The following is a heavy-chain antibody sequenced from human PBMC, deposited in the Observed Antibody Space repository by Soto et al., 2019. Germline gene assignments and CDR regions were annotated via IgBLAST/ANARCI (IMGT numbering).Heavy chain of an antibody. Sequence: GGSLRLSCAASGFTFSSYAMSWVRQAPGKGLEWVSAISGSGGSTYYADSVKGRFTVSRDNSKNTLYLQMNSLRAEDTAVYYCAIAARPRSYFDYWGQGTLVTVSS. CDR1: GFTFSSYA. CDR3: AIAARPRSYFDY. CDR2: ISGSGGST. D-gene: IGHD6-6*01. J-gene: IGHJ4*02. V-gene: IGHV3-23*01.